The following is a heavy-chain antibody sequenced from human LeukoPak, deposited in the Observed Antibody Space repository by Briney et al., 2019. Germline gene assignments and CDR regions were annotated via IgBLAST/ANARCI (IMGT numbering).Heavy chain of an antibody. V-gene: IGHV3-74*01. CDR3: ARGYCSNTSCNYYYAMDV. J-gene: IGHJ6*02. CDR2: INSVGSYT. CDR1: GLTFSSYW. Sequence: PGGSLRLSCAVSGLTFSSYWMHWVRQAPGKGLVWVSRINSVGSYTNYADSVKGRFTISRDNGKNTLYLQMNSLRAEDTAVYYCARGYCSNTSCNYYYAMDVWGQGTTVTVSS. D-gene: IGHD2-2*01.